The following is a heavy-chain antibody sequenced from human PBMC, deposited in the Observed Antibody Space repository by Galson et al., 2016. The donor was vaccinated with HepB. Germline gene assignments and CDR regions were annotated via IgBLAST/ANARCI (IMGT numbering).Heavy chain of an antibody. D-gene: IGHD6-13*01. CDR2: IKQDGREK. J-gene: IGHJ4*02. CDR3: AREAPIAAPGANDC. CDR1: GFTFSSCW. Sequence: SLRLSCAASGFTFSSCWMTWVRQAPGKGLEWVANIKQDGREKYYVDSVKGRFTISRDNAKNTLYLQMNSLRAEDTAIYYCAREAPIAAPGANDCWGQGTQVTVSS. V-gene: IGHV3-7*01.